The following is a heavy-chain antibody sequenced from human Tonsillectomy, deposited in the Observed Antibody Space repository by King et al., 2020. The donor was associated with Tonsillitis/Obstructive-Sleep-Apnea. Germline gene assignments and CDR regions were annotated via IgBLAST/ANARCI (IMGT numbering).Heavy chain of an antibody. CDR1: GFTFSNYA. CDR2: ISYDGRNK. V-gene: IGHV3-30*04. Sequence: VQLVESGGGVVQPGRSLRLSCAASGFTFSNYAIHWVRQAPGKGLEWVAVISYDGRNKYYADSVKGRFTISRDNSKNTLYLQVNSLRPEDTAVYYCARGTHPADGIDIWGQGTMVTVSS. CDR3: ARGTHPADGIDI. D-gene: IGHD2-2*01. J-gene: IGHJ3*02.